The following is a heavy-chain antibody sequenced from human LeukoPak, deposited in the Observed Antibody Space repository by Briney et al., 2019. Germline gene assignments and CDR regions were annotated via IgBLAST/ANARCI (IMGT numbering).Heavy chain of an antibody. V-gene: IGHV4-59*01. Sequence: AWGVLSLTCTVSGGSISSYYWSWIRQPPGKGLEWIGYIYYSGSTNYNPSLKSRVTISVDTSRNQFSLKLSSVTAADTAVYYCARDGTASYFDYWGQGTLVTVSS. CDR1: GGSISSYY. CDR2: IYYSGST. D-gene: IGHD1-26*01. J-gene: IGHJ4*02. CDR3: ARDGTASYFDY.